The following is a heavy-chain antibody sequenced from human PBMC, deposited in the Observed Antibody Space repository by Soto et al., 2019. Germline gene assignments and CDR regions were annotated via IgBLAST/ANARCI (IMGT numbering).Heavy chain of an antibody. CDR3: TRTPLRGYSYGYFDY. D-gene: IGHD5-18*01. CDR1: GFTFGDYA. V-gene: IGHV3-49*04. Sequence: SLRLSCTASGFTFGDYAMSWVRQAPGKGLEWVGFIRSKAYGGTTEYAASVKGRFTISRDDSKSIAYLQMNSLKTEDTAVYYCTRTPLRGYSYGYFDYWGQGTLVTVSS. J-gene: IGHJ4*02. CDR2: IRSKAYGGTT.